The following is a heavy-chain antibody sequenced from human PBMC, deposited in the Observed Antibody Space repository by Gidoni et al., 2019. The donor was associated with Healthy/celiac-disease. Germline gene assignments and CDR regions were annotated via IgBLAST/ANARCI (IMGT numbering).Heavy chain of an antibody. J-gene: IGHJ4*02. CDR1: GGAISSRSYY. Sequence: QLQLQESGPGLVKPSETLSLTCTVSGGAISSRSYYWGWIRQPPGKGLEWIGSIYYSGSTYYNPSLKSRVTISVDTSKNQFSLKLSSVTAADTAVYYCATNSDVDTAMVFWGQGTLVTVSS. V-gene: IGHV4-39*01. D-gene: IGHD5-18*01. CDR3: ATNSDVDTAMVF. CDR2: IYYSGST.